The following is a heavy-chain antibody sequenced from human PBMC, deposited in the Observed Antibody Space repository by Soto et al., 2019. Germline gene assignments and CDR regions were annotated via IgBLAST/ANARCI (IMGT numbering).Heavy chain of an antibody. CDR3: ARDFIRCHSLFDY. Sequence: EPQSLPCTVAGGTVRSGSYYRSCIRHPPEKGLEWIGYIYDSGSTNHNPSLKSRVTISVDTSKNQFSLKLSSVTAADTAVYYCARDFIRCHSLFDYWGQGTLVTVSS. V-gene: IGHV4-61*01. D-gene: IGHD2-15*01. CDR1: GGTVRSGSYY. CDR2: IYDSGST. J-gene: IGHJ4*01.